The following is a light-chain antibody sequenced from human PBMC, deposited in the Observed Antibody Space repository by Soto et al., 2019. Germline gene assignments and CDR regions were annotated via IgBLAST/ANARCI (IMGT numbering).Light chain of an antibody. CDR2: KVS. CDR3: MQNTHWPART. J-gene: IGKJ1*01. CDR1: QSLEYSDGNTY. V-gene: IGKV2-30*01. Sequence: DVVMTQSPLSLPVTLGQPASISCRSSQSLEYSDGNTYLNWFHQRPGQSPRRLIYKVSNRDSGVLDRFRGSRSGTDFTLKISSVEAEDVGIYYCMQNTHWPARTLGQGTKVEIK.